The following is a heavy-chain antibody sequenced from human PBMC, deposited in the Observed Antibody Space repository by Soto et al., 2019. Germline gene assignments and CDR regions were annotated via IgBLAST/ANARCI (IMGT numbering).Heavy chain of an antibody. D-gene: IGHD1-26*01. CDR2: IYYTGTA. Sequence: KTSETLSLTCTVSGGSINNYYWSWIRQPPGKGLEWIGYIYYTGTANYNPSLKSRVAMSVDTSKGQFSLRLSSVTAADTAVYYCARVGGSSSPPLYWGQGTLVTVSS. CDR3: ARVGGSSSPPLY. J-gene: IGHJ4*02. V-gene: IGHV4-59*01. CDR1: GGSINNYY.